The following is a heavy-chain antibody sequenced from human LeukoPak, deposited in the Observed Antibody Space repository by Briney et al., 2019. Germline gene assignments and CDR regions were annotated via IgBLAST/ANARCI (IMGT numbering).Heavy chain of an antibody. V-gene: IGHV3-23*01. Sequence: PGGSLRLSCAASGFTFSSYAMTWVRQAPGKGLEWVSAISDSGDSTYYADSVKGRFTISRDNSKNTLYLQMNSLRAKDTAVYYCAKDSYGSGSYSPDYWGQGTLVTVSS. CDR3: AKDSYGSGSYSPDY. CDR1: GFTFSSYA. CDR2: ISDSGDST. J-gene: IGHJ4*02. D-gene: IGHD3-10*01.